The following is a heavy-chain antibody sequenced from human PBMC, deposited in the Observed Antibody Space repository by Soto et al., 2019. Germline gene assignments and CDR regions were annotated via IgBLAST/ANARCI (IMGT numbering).Heavy chain of an antibody. CDR2: INPNSGGT. J-gene: IGHJ4*02. CDR1: GYTFTGYY. Sequence: ASVKVSCKASGYTFTGYYMHWVRQAPGQGLEWMGWINPNSGGTNYAQKFQGRVTMTRDTSISTAYMELSRLRSDDTAVYYCARDGSITMVRGVITFDYWGQGTLAPVSS. D-gene: IGHD3-10*01. CDR3: ARDGSITMVRGVITFDY. V-gene: IGHV1-2*02.